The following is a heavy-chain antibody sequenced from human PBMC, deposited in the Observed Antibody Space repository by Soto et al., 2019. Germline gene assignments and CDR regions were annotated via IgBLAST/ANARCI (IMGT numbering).Heavy chain of an antibody. CDR2: INHSGST. V-gene: IGHV4-34*01. CDR3: ARDKITGLFDY. D-gene: IGHD2-8*02. CDR1: GGSFSGYY. Sequence: SETLPLTCAVYGGSFSGYYWTWIRQPPGTGLEWIGEINHSGSTNYNPSLKSRVTISVDTSKNQFSLKLTSVAAADTAVYYCARDKITGLFDYWGQGTLVTVSS. J-gene: IGHJ4*02.